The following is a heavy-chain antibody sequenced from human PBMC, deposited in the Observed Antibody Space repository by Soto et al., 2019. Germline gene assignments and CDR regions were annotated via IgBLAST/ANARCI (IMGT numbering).Heavy chain of an antibody. D-gene: IGHD3-16*01. V-gene: IGHV3-30*18. Sequence: LRLSGAASGFTFSSYGMHWVRQAPGKGLEWVAVISYDGSNKYYADSVKGRFTISRDNSKNTLYLQMNSLRAEDTAVYYGAKKLSGRSLGTDDWGQGTLDTGSS. J-gene: IGHJ4*02. CDR3: AKKLSGRSLGTDD. CDR1: GFTFSSYG. CDR2: ISYDGSNK.